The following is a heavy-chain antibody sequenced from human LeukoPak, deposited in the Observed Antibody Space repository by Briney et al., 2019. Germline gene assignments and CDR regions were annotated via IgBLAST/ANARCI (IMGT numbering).Heavy chain of an antibody. CDR1: GFTFSSYG. CDR3: AEDLSYTTWYFDL. CDR2: ISYDGSNK. Sequence: PGGSLRLSCAASGFTFSSYGMHWVRQAPGKGLEWVAVISYDGSNKYYADSVKGRFTISRDNSKNTLYLQMNSLRAEDTAVYYCAEDLSYTTWYFDLWGRGTLVTVSS. D-gene: IGHD2-2*02. V-gene: IGHV3-30*18. J-gene: IGHJ2*01.